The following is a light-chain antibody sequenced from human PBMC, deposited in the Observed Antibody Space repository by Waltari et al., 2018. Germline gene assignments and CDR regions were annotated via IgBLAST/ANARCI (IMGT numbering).Light chain of an antibody. CDR2: RIC. V-gene: IGLV1-47*01. CDR1: RYNIGQHY. J-gene: IGLJ3*02. Sequence: QSVLTQPPSASGTPVQSVTISGSGGRYNIGQHYVFWYHQFSVPAPKLLIYRICQRPSGVPDRFSGSKSCTSASLAISGLRSEDEADYYCAAWDDRLSVWVFGGGTKLTVL. CDR3: AAWDDRLSVWV.